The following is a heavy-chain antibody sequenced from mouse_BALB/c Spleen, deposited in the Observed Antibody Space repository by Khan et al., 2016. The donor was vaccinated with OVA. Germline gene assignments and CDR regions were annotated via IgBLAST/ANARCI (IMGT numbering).Heavy chain of an antibody. CDR2: ISSDGDYT. D-gene: IGHD4-1*01. V-gene: IGHV5-6*01. J-gene: IGHJ3*01. CDR3: ASHLTGSFAY. CDR1: GFTFSSSS. Sequence: EVELVESGGDLVKPGGSLKLSCAASGFTFSSSSMSWVRQTPDKRLEWVATISSDGDYTYFPDSVKGRFTISRDNAKNTLNLQMSSLKSEDTALYYGASHLTGSFAYWGQGTLVTVSA.